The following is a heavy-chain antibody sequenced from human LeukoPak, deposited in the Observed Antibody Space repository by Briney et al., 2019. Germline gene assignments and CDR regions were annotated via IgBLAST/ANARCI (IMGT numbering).Heavy chain of an antibody. V-gene: IGHV3-30*18. CDR2: ISYEGSKK. CDR1: GFTFRSYG. CDR3: AKDAGRLAYCGGDCPPGFDY. Sequence: PGRSLRLSCAASGFTFRSYGMHWVGQAPGKGLEWVAVISYEGSKKYYADSVKGRFTISRDNSKNTLYLQMNSLRAEDTAVYYCAKDAGRLAYCGGDCPPGFDYWGQGTLVTVSS. J-gene: IGHJ4*02. D-gene: IGHD2-21*02.